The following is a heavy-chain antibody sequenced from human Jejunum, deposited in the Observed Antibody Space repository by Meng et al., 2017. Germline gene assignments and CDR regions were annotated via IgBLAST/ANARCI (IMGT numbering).Heavy chain of an antibody. CDR3: ARLANSSPDY. CDR2: IYYSGST. CDR1: AGSISSSNYY. V-gene: IGHV4-39*01. Sequence: QLQLQESGPGLVKPSETLSLTCTVSAGSISSSNYYWGWIRQPPGKGLEWIGSIYYSGSTDYNPSLKSRVTISVDTSKKQFSLKLSSVTAADTSVYYCARLANSSPDYWGRGTLVTVSS. J-gene: IGHJ4*02. D-gene: IGHD6-13*01.